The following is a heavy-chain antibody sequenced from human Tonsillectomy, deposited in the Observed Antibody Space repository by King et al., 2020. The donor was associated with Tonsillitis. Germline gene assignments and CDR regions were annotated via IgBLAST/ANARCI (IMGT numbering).Heavy chain of an antibody. J-gene: IGHJ4*02. D-gene: IGHD3-10*01. CDR3: ARVRDGSGM. CDR2: ISYDGSNK. CDR1: GFTFSSYA. Sequence: VQLVESGGGVVQPGRSLRLSCAASGFTFSSYAMHWVRQAPGKGLEWVAVISYDGSNKYYADSVKGRFTISRDNSKNTLYLQMNSLRAEDTAVYYCARVRDGSGMWGQGTLDTVSS. V-gene: IGHV3-30*01.